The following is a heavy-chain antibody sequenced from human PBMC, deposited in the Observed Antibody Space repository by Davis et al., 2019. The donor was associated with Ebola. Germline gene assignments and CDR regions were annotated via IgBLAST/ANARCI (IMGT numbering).Heavy chain of an antibody. V-gene: IGHV3-53*01. CDR2: IYSGGST. CDR1: GFTVSSNY. J-gene: IGHJ3*02. D-gene: IGHD5-12*01. CDR3: ARDPFQHEKRYSDKDI. Sequence: PGGSLRLSCAASGFTVSSNYMSWVRQAPGKGLEWVSVIYSGGSTYYADSVKGRFTISRDNSKNTLYLQMNSLRAEDTAVYYCARDPFQHEKRYSDKDIWGQGTMVTVSS.